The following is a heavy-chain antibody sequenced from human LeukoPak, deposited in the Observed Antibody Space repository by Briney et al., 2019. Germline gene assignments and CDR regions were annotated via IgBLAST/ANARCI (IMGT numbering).Heavy chain of an antibody. CDR1: GYTFTSYG. J-gene: IGHJ4*02. D-gene: IGHD3-16*01. Sequence: GSVNVSCKASGYTFTSYGISWVRQARGQGREGMGWMNPNSGNTGYAQKFQGRVTITRNTSISTAYMELSSLRSEDTAVYYCARGLGAQYDAFDYWGQGTLVTVSS. CDR2: MNPNSGNT. V-gene: IGHV1-8*03. CDR3: ARGLGAQYDAFDY.